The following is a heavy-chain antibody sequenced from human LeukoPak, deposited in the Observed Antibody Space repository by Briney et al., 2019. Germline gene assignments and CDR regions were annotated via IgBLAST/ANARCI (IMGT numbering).Heavy chain of an antibody. D-gene: IGHD2-21*02. J-gene: IGHJ4*02. CDR1: GFIFSNYG. CDR3: ARGVTLDY. CDR2: ISSGDNIM. V-gene: IGHV3-48*04. Sequence: GGSLRLSCAASGFIFSNYGINWVRQAPGKGLEWVSYISSGDNIMFYADSVKGRFIISRDNAKNSLYLQMNSLRAEDTAVYYCARGVTLDYWGQGTLVTVSS.